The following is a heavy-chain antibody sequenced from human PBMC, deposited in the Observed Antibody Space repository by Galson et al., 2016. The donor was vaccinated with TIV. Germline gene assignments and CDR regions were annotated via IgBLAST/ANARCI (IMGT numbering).Heavy chain of an antibody. J-gene: IGHJ6*02. CDR2: INTYNGDT. Sequence: SVKVSCKASGYIFTSEGISWVRQAPGQGLEWMGWINTYNGDTNYTQKLRGRVTMATDTSTSTAYMELRSLRSDDTAVYYCARDVSHGLDVWGQGTTVTVSS. CDR3: ARDVSHGLDV. V-gene: IGHV1-18*01. CDR1: GYIFTSEG.